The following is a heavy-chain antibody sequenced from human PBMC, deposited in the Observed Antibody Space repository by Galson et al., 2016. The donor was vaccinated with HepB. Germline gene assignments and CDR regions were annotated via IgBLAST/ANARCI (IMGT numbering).Heavy chain of an antibody. V-gene: IGHV1-69*13. CDR3: TRDRPGDSNYHYRYLGRDV. D-gene: IGHD4-11*01. CDR1: GATFGSYI. Sequence: SVKVSCKASGATFGSYIIAWVQQARGQGPEWMGGTLPTFGSLHYAQKFQDRPTISADELTETVYMELSNLQSEDTAVYYCTRDRPGDSNYHYRYLGRDVWGQGTSVTGSS. J-gene: IGHJ6*01. CDR2: TLPTFGSL.